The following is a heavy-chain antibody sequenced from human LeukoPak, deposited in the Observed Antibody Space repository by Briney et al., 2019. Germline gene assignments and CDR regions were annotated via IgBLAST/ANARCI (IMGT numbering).Heavy chain of an antibody. D-gene: IGHD3-3*01. Sequence: ASVKVSCKASGYTFTNYGISWVRQAPGQGLEWMGWISGYNGNTNYAQKFQGRVTMTTDTSTSTAYMELRSLRSDDTAVYYCARGKNYDFWSGYYGGGTFDIWGQGTMVTVSS. CDR1: GYTFTNYG. CDR3: ARGKNYDFWSGYYGGGTFDI. CDR2: ISGYNGNT. J-gene: IGHJ3*02. V-gene: IGHV1-18*01.